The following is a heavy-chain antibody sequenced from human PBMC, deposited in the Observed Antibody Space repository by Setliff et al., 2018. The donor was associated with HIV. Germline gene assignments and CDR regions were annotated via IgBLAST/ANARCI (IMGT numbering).Heavy chain of an antibody. CDR2: IGNIYNGGST. Sequence: LSLTCAVSGYSISSSYWWGWIRQSPGKGLEWIGNIGNIYNGGSTYYNPSLNSRVTMSVDTSRNQFSLKLSSVTAVDTAVYYCARTALWFDEADWYFDLWGRGTLVTVSS. D-gene: IGHD3-10*01. J-gene: IGHJ2*01. V-gene: IGHV4-28*01. CDR1: GYSISSSYW. CDR3: ARTALWFDEADWYFDL.